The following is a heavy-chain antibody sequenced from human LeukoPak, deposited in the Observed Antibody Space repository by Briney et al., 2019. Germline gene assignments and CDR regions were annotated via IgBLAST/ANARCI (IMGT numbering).Heavy chain of an antibody. Sequence: PGGSLRLSCAASRCIFSNYWMQRVRPVPGRGLVWVSRLNNDGSSTTYADSVKGRFTISRDNAKNTLFLQMDSLRAEDTAVYYCARDPYSGSYGHLYYYYMDVWGKGTTVTISS. D-gene: IGHD1-26*01. CDR2: LNNDGSST. J-gene: IGHJ6*03. CDR1: RCIFSNYW. V-gene: IGHV3-74*01. CDR3: ARDPYSGSYGHLYYYYMDV.